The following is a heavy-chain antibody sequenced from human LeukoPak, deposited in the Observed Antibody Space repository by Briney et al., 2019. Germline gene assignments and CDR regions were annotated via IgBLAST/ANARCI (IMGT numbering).Heavy chain of an antibody. CDR1: GGSFSGYY. V-gene: IGHV4-34*01. CDR2: INHSGST. Sequence: SETLSLTCAVYGGSFSGYYWSWIRQPPGKGLEWIREINHSGSTNYNPSLKSRVTISVDTSKNQFSLKLSSVTAADTAVYYCARGDAYYYDSSGYYLADYWGQGTLVTVSS. D-gene: IGHD3-22*01. J-gene: IGHJ4*02. CDR3: ARGDAYYYDSSGYYLADY.